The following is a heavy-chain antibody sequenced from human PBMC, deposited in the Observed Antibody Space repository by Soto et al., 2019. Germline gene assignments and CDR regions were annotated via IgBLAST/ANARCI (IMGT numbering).Heavy chain of an antibody. CDR1: GYTFTSYA. D-gene: IGHD2-2*01. Sequence: ASVKVSCKASGYTFTSYAMHWVRQAPGQRLEWMGWINAGNGNTKYSQKFQGRVTITRDTSASTAYMELSSLRSEDTAVYYCARANCSSTSYPPNWFDPWGQGTLVTVSS. CDR2: INAGNGNT. V-gene: IGHV1-3*01. J-gene: IGHJ5*02. CDR3: ARANCSSTSYPPNWFDP.